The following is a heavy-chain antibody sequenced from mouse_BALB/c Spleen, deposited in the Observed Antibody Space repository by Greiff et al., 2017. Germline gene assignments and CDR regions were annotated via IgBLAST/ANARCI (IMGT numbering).Heavy chain of an antibody. CDR3: ARDRGKGDYAMDY. D-gene: IGHD2-1*01. J-gene: IGHJ4*01. CDR1: GYSITSGYY. V-gene: IGHV3-6*02. CDR2: ISYDGSN. Sequence: VQLKESGPGLVKPSQSLSLTCSVTGYSITSGYYWNWIRQFPGNKLEWMGYISYDGSNNYNPSLKNRISITRDTSKNQFFLKLNSVTTEDTATYYCARDRGKGDYAMDYWGQGTSVTVSS.